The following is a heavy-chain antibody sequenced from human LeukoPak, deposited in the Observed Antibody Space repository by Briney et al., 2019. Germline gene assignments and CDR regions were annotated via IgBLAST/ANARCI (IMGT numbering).Heavy chain of an antibody. J-gene: IGHJ4*02. CDR2: IDPKSGGR. Sequence: ASAKVSCKASGYXFTDYFFHWLRQAPGQGPEWVAWIDPKSGGRRYSQKFEGRVAVTRDTSINTIYMELNGLRPGDTAVYYCARGPDHGSFDYWGQGTLVTVSS. D-gene: IGHD5-24*01. CDR3: ARGPDHGSFDY. CDR1: GYXFTDYF. V-gene: IGHV1-2*02.